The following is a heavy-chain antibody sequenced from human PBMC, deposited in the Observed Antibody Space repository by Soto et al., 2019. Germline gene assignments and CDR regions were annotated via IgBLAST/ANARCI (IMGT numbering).Heavy chain of an antibody. CDR1: GYMFTAFY. CDR3: ARGYSHDRDLDF. J-gene: IGHJ4*02. V-gene: IGHV1-2*02. D-gene: IGHD3-22*01. CDR2: LNPNSGGT. Sequence: SVKVSCKASGYMFTAFYMHWVRQAPGQGLEWMGWLNPNSGGTTYGQKFQGRVTMTRDKSISTAYMELTKLTSDDTAIYFCARGYSHDRDLDFWGQGTLVTVSS.